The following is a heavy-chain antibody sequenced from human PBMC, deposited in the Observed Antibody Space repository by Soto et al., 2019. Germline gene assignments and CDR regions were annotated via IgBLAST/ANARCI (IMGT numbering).Heavy chain of an antibody. J-gene: IGHJ4*02. D-gene: IGHD3-22*01. CDR2: ISYDGSNK. CDR3: ARAVRHYYDSSGYYYAPSTHFDY. Sequence: QPGGSLRLSCAASGFTFSSYGMDWVRQAPGKGLEWVAVISYDGSNKYYADSVKGRFTISRDNSKNTLYLQMNSLRAEDTAVYYCARAVRHYYDSSGYYYAPSTHFDYWGQGTLVTVSS. V-gene: IGHV3-30*19. CDR1: GFTFSSYG.